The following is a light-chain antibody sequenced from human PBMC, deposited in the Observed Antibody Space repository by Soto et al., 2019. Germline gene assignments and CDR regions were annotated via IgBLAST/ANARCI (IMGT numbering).Light chain of an antibody. J-gene: IGKJ1*01. CDR1: DNSRNY. CDR3: RQSYNSPPT. CDR2: GAS. V-gene: IGKV1-39*01. Sequence: DIQMTQSPSSLSASVGDRVTITCRASDNSRNYLNWYLHQPGKAPQLLLYGASTLQSGVPSRFSGSGSGTHFTLTITNLQPEDYATYFCRQSYNSPPTFGQGTKVEI.